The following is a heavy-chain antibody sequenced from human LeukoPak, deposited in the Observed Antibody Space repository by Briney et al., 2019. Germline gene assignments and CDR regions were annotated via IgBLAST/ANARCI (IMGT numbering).Heavy chain of an antibody. CDR1: GYTLTELS. Sequence: GASVKVSCKVSGYTLTELSMHWVRQAPGKGLEWMGGFDPEDGETIYAQKFQGRVTMTEDTSTDTAYMELSSLRSEDTAVYYRATALAVAGNFDYWGQGTLVTVSS. D-gene: IGHD6-19*01. J-gene: IGHJ4*02. V-gene: IGHV1-24*01. CDR3: ATALAVAGNFDY. CDR2: FDPEDGET.